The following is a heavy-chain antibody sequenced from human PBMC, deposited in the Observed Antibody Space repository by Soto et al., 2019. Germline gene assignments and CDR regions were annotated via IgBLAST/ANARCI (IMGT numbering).Heavy chain of an antibody. CDR2: MNPNSGNT. J-gene: IGHJ6*02. Sequence: ASVKVSCKASGYTFTSYDINWVRQATGQGLEWMGWMNPNSGNTGYAQKFQGRVTMTRNTSISTAYMELSSLRSEDTAVYYCARGEKKPYYYYGTDVWGQGTTVTVSS. CDR3: ARGEKKPYYYYGTDV. CDR1: GYTFTSYD. V-gene: IGHV1-8*01.